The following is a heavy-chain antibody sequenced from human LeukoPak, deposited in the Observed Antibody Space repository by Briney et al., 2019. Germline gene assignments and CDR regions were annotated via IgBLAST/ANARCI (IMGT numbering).Heavy chain of an antibody. CDR3: AADSIAAANFDY. J-gene: IGHJ4*02. CDR2: IVVGSGNT. CDR1: GFTFTSSA. Sequence: SVKVSCKASGFTFTSSAVQWVRQARGQRLEWIGWIVVGSGNTNYAQKFQERVTITRDMSTGTAYMELSSLRSEDTAVYYCAADSIAAANFDYWGQGTLVTVSS. V-gene: IGHV1-58*01. D-gene: IGHD6-13*01.